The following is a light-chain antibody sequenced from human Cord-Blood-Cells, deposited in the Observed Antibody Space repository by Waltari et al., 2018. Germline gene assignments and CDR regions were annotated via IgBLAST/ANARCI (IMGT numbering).Light chain of an antibody. CDR1: AFPTQY. CDR2: KES. J-gene: IGLJ2*01. Sequence: SYQLTQPPSVSVSPGQTPRITCPGDAFPTQYTYWYQHKPGQAPVLVIYKESERPSGFPERFSGSSSGTTVTLTISGVQAEDEADYCCQSADSSGTYVVFGGGTKLTVL. CDR3: QSADSSGTYVV. V-gene: IGLV3-25*02.